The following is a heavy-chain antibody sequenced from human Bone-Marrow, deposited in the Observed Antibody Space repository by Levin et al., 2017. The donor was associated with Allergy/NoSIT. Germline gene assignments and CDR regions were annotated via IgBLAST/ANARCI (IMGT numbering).Heavy chain of an antibody. V-gene: IGHV3-15*01. CDR2: IKSQTDGGTT. Sequence: GGSLRLSCEASGFTFSNAWMNWVRQAPGKGLEWVGRIKSQTDGGTTDYAAPVQGRFTISRDDSRNTVFLQMNSLITEDTAVYYCSTGKIVGDWWGRGTLVTVSS. CDR1: GFTFSNAW. J-gene: IGHJ4*02. CDR3: STGKIVGDW. D-gene: IGHD2-21*01.